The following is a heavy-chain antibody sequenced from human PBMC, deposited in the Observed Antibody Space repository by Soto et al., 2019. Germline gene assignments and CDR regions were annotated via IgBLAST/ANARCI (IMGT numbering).Heavy chain of an antibody. CDR1: GGSISSGGYS. D-gene: IGHD6-13*01. CDR3: ARGVRIAAARNWFDP. J-gene: IGHJ5*02. CDR2: IYHSGST. V-gene: IGHV4-30-2*01. Sequence: QLQLQESGSGLVKPSQTLSLTCAVSGGSISSGGYSWSWIRQPPGKGLEWIGYIYHSGSTYYNPSRQSRVTVAVAGSKNQFSLKLSSLTAADTAVYYCARGVRIAAARNWFDPWGQGTLVTVSS.